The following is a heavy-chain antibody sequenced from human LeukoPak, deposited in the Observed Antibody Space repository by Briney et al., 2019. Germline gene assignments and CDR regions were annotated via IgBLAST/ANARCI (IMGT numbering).Heavy chain of an antibody. D-gene: IGHD1-26*01. J-gene: IGHJ4*02. Sequence: GGSLRLSCAASGFTFDDYAMHWVRQAPGKGLEWVSLISWDGGSTYYADSVKGRFTISRDNSKNSLYLQMNSLRAEDTALYYCAKGIRVGAPAGPFDYWGQGTLVTVSS. V-gene: IGHV3-43D*03. CDR1: GFTFDDYA. CDR2: ISWDGGST. CDR3: AKGIRVGAPAGPFDY.